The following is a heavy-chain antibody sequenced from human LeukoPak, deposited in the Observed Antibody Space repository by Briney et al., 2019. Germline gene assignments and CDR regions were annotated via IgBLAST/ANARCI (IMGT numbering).Heavy chain of an antibody. CDR2: IIPIFGTA. Sequence: SEKVSCKASGGTFSSYAISWVRQAPGQGLEWMRGIIPIFGTANYAQKFQGRVTITTDESTSTAYMELSSLRSEDTAVYYCARERAVAGPDDAFDIRGQGTMVTVSS. V-gene: IGHV1-69*05. CDR3: ARERAVAGPDDAFDI. J-gene: IGHJ3*02. D-gene: IGHD6-19*01. CDR1: GGTFSSYA.